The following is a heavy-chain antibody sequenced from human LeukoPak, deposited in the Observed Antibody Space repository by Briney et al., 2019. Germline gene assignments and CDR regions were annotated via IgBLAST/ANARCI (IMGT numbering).Heavy chain of an antibody. V-gene: IGHV4-31*03. Sequence: SEALSLTCTVSGGSISSGGYYWSWIRQHPGKGLEWIGYIYYSGSTYYNPSLKGRVTISVDTSKNQFSLRLSSVTAADTAVYYCARDRSSRYYYDSSGYLDYWGQGTLVTVSS. J-gene: IGHJ4*02. CDR3: ARDRSSRYYYDSSGYLDY. D-gene: IGHD3-22*01. CDR2: IYYSGST. CDR1: GGSISSGGYY.